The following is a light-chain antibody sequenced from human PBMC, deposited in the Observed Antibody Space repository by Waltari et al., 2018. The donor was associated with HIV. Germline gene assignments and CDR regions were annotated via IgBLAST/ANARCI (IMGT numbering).Light chain of an antibody. V-gene: IGLV10-54*01. J-gene: IGLJ3*02. CDR3: TAWDNSLSAWV. Sequence: QAGLTQPPSVSKDLRQTATLTCTGNINNVGDQGAAWLQQHQGHPPKLLSSRNNNRPSVISEGFSASRSGNTAALTITSLQPEDEADHYCTAWDNSLSAWVFGVVTNLTVL. CDR1: INNVGDQG. CDR2: RNN.